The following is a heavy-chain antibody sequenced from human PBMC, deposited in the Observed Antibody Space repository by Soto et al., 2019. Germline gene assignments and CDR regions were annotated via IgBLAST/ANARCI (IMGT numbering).Heavy chain of an antibody. CDR1: GGSVSSGSYY. D-gene: IGHD6-6*01. J-gene: IGHJ4*02. CDR2: IYYSGST. CDR3: ASEGSIAAPVDY. Sequence: PSETLSLTCTVSGGSVSSGSYYWSWIRQPPGKGLEWIGYIYYSGSTNYNPSLKSRVTISVDTSKNQFSLKLSSVTAADTAVYYCASEGSIAAPVDYWGQGTLVTVSS. V-gene: IGHV4-61*01.